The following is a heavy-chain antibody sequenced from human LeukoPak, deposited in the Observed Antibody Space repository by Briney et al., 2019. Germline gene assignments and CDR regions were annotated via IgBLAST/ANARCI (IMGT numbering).Heavy chain of an antibody. CDR2: TSYDESNK. J-gene: IGHJ3*02. D-gene: IGHD1/OR15-1a*01. CDR1: GCTFSSYA. V-gene: IGHV3-30-3*01. CDR3: ARTGTDAFDI. Sequence: KSGGSLRLSCAASGCTFSSYAMHWVRQAPGKGLEWVSVTSYDESNKYYADSVKGRFTISRDNSKNTLYLQMNSLRAEDTAVYYCARTGTDAFDIWGQGTMVTVSS.